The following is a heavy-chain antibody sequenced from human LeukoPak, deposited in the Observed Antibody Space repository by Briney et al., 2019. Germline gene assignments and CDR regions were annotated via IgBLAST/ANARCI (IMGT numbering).Heavy chain of an antibody. CDR1: GGSISSKSYY. CDR2: IYHSGST. Sequence: SETLSLTCTVSGGSISSKSYYWGWIRQSPGKGLEWIGSIYHSGSTYYNPSLKSRVTISVDTSKNQFSLKLSSVTAADTAVYYCARFYYDSSGYYFDYWGQGALVTVSS. D-gene: IGHD3-22*01. CDR3: ARFYYDSSGYYFDY. V-gene: IGHV4-39*07. J-gene: IGHJ4*02.